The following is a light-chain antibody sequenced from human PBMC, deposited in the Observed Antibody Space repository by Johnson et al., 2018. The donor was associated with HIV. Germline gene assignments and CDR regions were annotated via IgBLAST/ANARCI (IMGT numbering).Light chain of an antibody. CDR1: SSNIGNNY. V-gene: IGLV1-51*02. CDR3: GTWDSSLSARV. Sequence: QSVLTQPPSVSAAPGQKVTISCSTSSSNIGNNYVSWYQQLPGTAPKLLIYENNKRPSGIPDRFSGSKSGTSATLGITGLQTGDEADYYCGTWDSSLSARVFGTGTKVTVL. J-gene: IGLJ1*01. CDR2: ENN.